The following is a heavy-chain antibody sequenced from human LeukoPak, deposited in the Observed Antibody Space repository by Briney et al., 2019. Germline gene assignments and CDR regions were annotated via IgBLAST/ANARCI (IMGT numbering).Heavy chain of an antibody. J-gene: IGHJ6*02. D-gene: IGHD2-2*01. V-gene: IGHV4-39*01. CDR3: AKRMGYCSSTSCSPYYYSLDV. CDR2: IYYSGST. Sequence: SETLSLTCTVSGGSVSSSTYYWGWIRQPPGKGLEWIGSIYYSGSTYYNPSLKSRVTISVDTSKNQFSLKLTSATAADTAVYYCAKRMGYCSSTSCSPYYYSLDVWGQGTTVAVSS. CDR1: GGSVSSSTYY.